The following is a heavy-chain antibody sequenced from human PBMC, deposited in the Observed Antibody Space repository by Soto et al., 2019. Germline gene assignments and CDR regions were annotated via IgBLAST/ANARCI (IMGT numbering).Heavy chain of an antibody. D-gene: IGHD6-19*01. V-gene: IGHV1-69*06. CDR1: GGTFSSYA. Sequence: QVQLVQSGAEVKKPGSSVKVSCKASGGTFSSYAISWVRQAPGQGLEWMGGIIPIFGTANYAQKLQGRVTMTTDTSTSTAYMELRSLRSDDTAVYYCARGQRMQWLAPPSYWGQGTLVTVSS. CDR2: IIPIFGTA. CDR3: ARGQRMQWLAPPSY. J-gene: IGHJ4*02.